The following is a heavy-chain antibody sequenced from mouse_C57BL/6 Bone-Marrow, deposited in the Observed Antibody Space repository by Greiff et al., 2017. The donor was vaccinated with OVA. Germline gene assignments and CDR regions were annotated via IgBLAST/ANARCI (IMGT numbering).Heavy chain of an antibody. CDR3: ARRTTYYYGSSYYAMDY. Sequence: QVQLQQSGPELVKPGASVKISCKASGYTFTDYYINWVKQRPGQGLEWIGWIFPGSGSTYYNEKFKGKATLTVDKSSSTAYMLLSSLTSEDSAVYFCARRTTYYYGSSYYAMDYWGQGTSVTVSS. D-gene: IGHD1-1*01. V-gene: IGHV1-75*01. CDR1: GYTFTDYY. J-gene: IGHJ4*01. CDR2: IFPGSGST.